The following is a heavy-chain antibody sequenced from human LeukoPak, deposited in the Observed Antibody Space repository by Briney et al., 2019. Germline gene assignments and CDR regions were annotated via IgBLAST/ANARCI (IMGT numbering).Heavy chain of an antibody. CDR1: GFTFSSYA. J-gene: IGHJ6*02. CDR2: ISYDGSNK. Sequence: GGSLRLYCAASGFTFSSYAMHWVRQAPGKGLEWVAVISYDGSNKYYADSVKGRFTISRDNSKNTLYLQMNSLRAEDTAVYYCARDSFGGYYYGMDVWGQGTTVTVSS. V-gene: IGHV3-30-3*01. CDR3: ARDSFGGYYYGMDV. D-gene: IGHD3-10*01.